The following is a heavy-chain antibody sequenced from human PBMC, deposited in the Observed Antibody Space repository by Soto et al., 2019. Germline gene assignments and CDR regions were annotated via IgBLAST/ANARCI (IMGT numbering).Heavy chain of an antibody. CDR2: ISSSGSTI. D-gene: IGHD2-15*01. CDR1: GFAFSTYS. CDR3: ARRGHCSGGSCWAFDY. V-gene: IGHV3-48*01. Sequence: GGSLRLSCAASGFAFSTYSMNWVRQAPGKGLEWVSYISSSGSTIYYADSVKGRFTISRDNAENSLYLQMNSLRAEDMAVYYCARRGHCSGGSCWAFDYWAQGTLVTVSS. J-gene: IGHJ4*02.